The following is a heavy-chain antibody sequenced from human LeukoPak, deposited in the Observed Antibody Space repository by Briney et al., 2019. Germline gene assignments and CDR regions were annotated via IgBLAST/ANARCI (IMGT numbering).Heavy chain of an antibody. CDR3: AGGTGWLIDS. J-gene: IGHJ4*02. Sequence: GGSLRLSCTASGFTFSNYWMSWVRQAPGKGLEWVANIKQDGSEKFYVDSVKGRFTISRDNAKNSLYLQMSSLRPEDTALYCCAGGTGWLIDSWGQGTLVTVSS. D-gene: IGHD3-9*01. CDR2: IKQDGSEK. CDR1: GFTFSNYW. V-gene: IGHV3-7*01.